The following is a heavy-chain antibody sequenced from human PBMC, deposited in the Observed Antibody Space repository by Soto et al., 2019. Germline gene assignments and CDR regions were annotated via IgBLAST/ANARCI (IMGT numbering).Heavy chain of an antibody. Sequence: EVQLVQSGAEVKKPGESLKISCKGSGYNFSNYWIGWVRQMPGKGLEWMGIIYPGDSDIRYSPSFQGQVTISADRSTSTAYLHWNSLKASDTAMYYCARGSEFDYWGQGTLVTVSS. CDR2: IYPGDSDI. CDR1: GYNFSNYW. J-gene: IGHJ4*02. CDR3: ARGSEFDY. V-gene: IGHV5-51*03.